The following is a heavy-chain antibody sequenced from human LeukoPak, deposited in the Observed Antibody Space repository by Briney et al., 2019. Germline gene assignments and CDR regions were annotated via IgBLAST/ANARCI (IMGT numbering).Heavy chain of an antibody. J-gene: IGHJ4*02. CDR2: INPNSGGT. CDR1: GYTFTGYY. V-gene: IGHV1-2*02. Sequence: GASVKVSCKASGYTFTGYYMHWVRQAPGQGLEWMGWINPNSGGTNYAQKFQGRVTMTRDTSTGTVYMELSSLRSEDTAVYYCARPGLRGDYVYWGQGTLVTVSS. CDR3: ARPGLRGDYVY. D-gene: IGHD4-17*01.